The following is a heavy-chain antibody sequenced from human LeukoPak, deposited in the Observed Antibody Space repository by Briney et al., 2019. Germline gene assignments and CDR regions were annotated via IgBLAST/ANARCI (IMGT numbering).Heavy chain of an antibody. J-gene: IGHJ4*02. V-gene: IGHV1-18*01. Sequence: ASVNVSCKASGYTFTIYGISWVRQAPGQGLEWMGWISAYNGNTNYAQKLQGRVTMTTDTSTSTAYMELRSLRSDDTAVYYCARVPGRWFGGQGVDYWGQGTLVTVSS. D-gene: IGHD3-10*01. CDR3: ARVPGRWFGGQGVDY. CDR1: GYTFTIYG. CDR2: ISAYNGNT.